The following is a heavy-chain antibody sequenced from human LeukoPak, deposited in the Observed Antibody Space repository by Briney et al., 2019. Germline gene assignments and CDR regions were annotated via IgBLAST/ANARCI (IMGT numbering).Heavy chain of an antibody. CDR2: ISYDRSNK. V-gene: IGHV3-30*18. CDR3: AKGGGYYDSSGYGLFDI. Sequence: GGSLRLSCAASGFTFSSYGMHWVRQAPGKGLEWVAVISYDRSNKYYADSVKGRFTISRDNSKNTLYLQMNSLRAEDTAVYYCAKGGGYYDSSGYGLFDIWGQGTMVTVSS. J-gene: IGHJ3*02. D-gene: IGHD3-22*01. CDR1: GFTFSSYG.